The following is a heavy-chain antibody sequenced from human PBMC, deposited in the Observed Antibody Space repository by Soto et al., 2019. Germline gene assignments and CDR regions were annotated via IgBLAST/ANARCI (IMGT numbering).Heavy chain of an antibody. CDR2: INHSGTT. CDR1: GGSVSDYF. Sequence: PSETLSLTCAVYGGSVSDYFWSWIRQPPGKGLEWIGEINHSGTTNYNPSLKSRVTISLDTSKNHFSLNLTSVTAADTAVYYSVATNMAYYYGIDVWGQGTTVTVSS. V-gene: IGHV4-34*01. D-gene: IGHD5-12*01. CDR3: VATNMAYYYGIDV. J-gene: IGHJ6*02.